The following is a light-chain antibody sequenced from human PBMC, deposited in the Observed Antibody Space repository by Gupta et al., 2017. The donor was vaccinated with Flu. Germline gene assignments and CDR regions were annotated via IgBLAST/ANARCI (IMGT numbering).Light chain of an antibody. J-gene: IGLJ2*01. CDR2: GDV. CDR3: QSFDDSLGGWRI. CDR1: SSNIGAGHQ. Sequence: QSVLTQPPSVSGAPGQTVTIPCTGTSSNIGAGHQVHWYQQLPGSPPKLLIYGDVVRPSGIADRFSGSNSGTTATLAIAGLQVEDEADYYCQSFDDSLGGWRIFGGGTKLTVL. V-gene: IGLV1-40*01.